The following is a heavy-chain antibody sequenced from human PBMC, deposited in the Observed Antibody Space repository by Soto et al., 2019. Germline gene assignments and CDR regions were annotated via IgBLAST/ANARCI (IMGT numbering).Heavy chain of an antibody. V-gene: IGHV3-48*03. CDR1: RFTFSTYE. Sequence: GGSLRLSCAASRFTFSTYEMNWVRQSPGKGLEWVSYISTSGSTVYYADSVKGRFTISRDNTRNSLYLQMNSLRDEDTALYYCVRYCSTTLCNGVATRTFDYWGQGTLVTVSS. D-gene: IGHD2-2*01. CDR2: ISTSGSTV. CDR3: VRYCSTTLCNGVATRTFDY. J-gene: IGHJ4*02.